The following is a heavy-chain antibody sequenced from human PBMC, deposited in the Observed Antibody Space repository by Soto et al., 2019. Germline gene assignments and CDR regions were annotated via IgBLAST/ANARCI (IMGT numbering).Heavy chain of an antibody. CDR2: IYYSGST. CDR1: GGSISSYY. D-gene: IGHD6-19*01. Sequence: SETLSLTCTVSGGSISSYYWSWIRQPPGKGLEWIGYIYYSGSTNYNPSLKSRVTISVDTSKNQFSLKLSSVTAADTAVYYCARGQTRMQWPPNFDYWGQGTLVTVSS. V-gene: IGHV4-59*01. CDR3: ARGQTRMQWPPNFDY. J-gene: IGHJ4*02.